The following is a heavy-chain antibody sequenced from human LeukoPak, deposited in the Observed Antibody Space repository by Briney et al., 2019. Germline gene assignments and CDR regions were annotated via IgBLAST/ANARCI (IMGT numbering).Heavy chain of an antibody. D-gene: IGHD5-24*01. J-gene: IGHJ4*02. CDR3: AIRLRNDYNFDY. CDR2: ISYDGSNK. CDR1: GFTFSSYA. Sequence: GRSLRLSCAASGFTFSSYAMHWVRQAPGKGLEWVAVISYDGSNKYYADSVKGRFTISRDHAKNTLFLQMNSLRAEDTAVYYCAIRLRNDYNFDYWGQGTLVTVSS. V-gene: IGHV3-30*04.